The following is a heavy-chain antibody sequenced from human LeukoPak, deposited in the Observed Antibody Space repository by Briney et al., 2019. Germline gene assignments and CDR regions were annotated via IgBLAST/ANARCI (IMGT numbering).Heavy chain of an antibody. Sequence: SETLSLTCTVSGGSLSGYYWSWIRQTPGKGLEWIGYIYSSGTTNYNRSLQSRVIISLDTPKNQFSLSVTSATAADTAMYFCARRISSWNVYIDKWGQGIQVTVSS. CDR2: IYSSGTT. CDR1: GGSLSGYY. V-gene: IGHV4-4*09. D-gene: IGHD1-1*01. J-gene: IGHJ4*02. CDR3: ARRISSWNVYIDK.